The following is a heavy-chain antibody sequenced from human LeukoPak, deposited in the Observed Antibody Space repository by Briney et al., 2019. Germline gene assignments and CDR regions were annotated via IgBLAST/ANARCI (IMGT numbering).Heavy chain of an antibody. CDR1: GYTFTSYY. CDR2: INPSGGST. Sequence: ASVKVSCKASGYTFTSYYMHWVRQAPGQGLEWMGIINPSGGSTSYAQKFQGRVTMTRDTSTSTVYMELSSLRSEDTAVYYCARDLAGYSGYDPRDYWGQGTLVTVSS. D-gene: IGHD5-12*01. V-gene: IGHV1-46*01. J-gene: IGHJ4*02. CDR3: ARDLAGYSGYDPRDY.